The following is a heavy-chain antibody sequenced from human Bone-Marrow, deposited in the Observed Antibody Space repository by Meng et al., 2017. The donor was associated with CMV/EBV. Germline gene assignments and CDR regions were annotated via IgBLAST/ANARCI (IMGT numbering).Heavy chain of an antibody. CDR2: IKEDGSEK. Sequence: GGSLRLSCSSSGFTFDTYWMTWVRQAPGKGLEWVANIKEDGSEKYYVDSVRGRFTISRDNSKNTLYLQMNSLRAEDTAVYYCARQVVPALPFDNWGQGTLVTVSS. J-gene: IGHJ4*02. CDR1: GFTFDTYW. V-gene: IGHV3-7*01. CDR3: ARQVVPALPFDN. D-gene: IGHD2-2*01.